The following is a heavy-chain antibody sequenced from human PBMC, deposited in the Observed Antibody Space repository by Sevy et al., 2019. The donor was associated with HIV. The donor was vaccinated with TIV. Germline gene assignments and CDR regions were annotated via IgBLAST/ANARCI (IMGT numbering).Heavy chain of an antibody. J-gene: IGHJ4*02. CDR1: GFTFSSYW. CDR3: ARLFYGSADY. D-gene: IGHD3-10*01. Sequence: GGSLRLSRAASGFTFSSYWMSWVRQAPGKGLEWVATINQDGSETFYVDSVKGRFTISRHNPRKSLYLQMNSLSAEDTAVYYCARLFYGSADYWGQGTLVTVSS. V-gene: IGHV3-7*01. CDR2: INQDGSET.